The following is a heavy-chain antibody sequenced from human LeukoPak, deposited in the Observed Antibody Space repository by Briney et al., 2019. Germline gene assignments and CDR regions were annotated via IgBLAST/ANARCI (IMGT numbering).Heavy chain of an antibody. Sequence: GGSLRLSCAASGFTFSSYGIHWVRQAPGKGLEWVAVIWYDGSNKYYADSVKGRFTISRDNSKNTLYLQMNSLRAEDTAVYYCARDRSRGTLWLGESDDYWGQGTLVTVSS. CDR2: IWYDGSNK. CDR3: ARDRSRGTLWLGESDDY. J-gene: IGHJ4*02. D-gene: IGHD3-10*01. CDR1: GFTFSSYG. V-gene: IGHV3-33*01.